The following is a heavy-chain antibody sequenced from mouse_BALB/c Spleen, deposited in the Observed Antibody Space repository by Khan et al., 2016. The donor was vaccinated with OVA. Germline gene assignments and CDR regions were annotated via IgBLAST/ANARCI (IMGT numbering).Heavy chain of an antibody. CDR3: ARYWAMDY. D-gene: IGHD4-1*01. CDR2: ISSLAYSI. J-gene: IGHJ4*01. CDR1: GFTFRDYG. Sequence: EVQGVESGGGLVQPGGSRKLSCAASGFTFRDYGMAWVRQAPGKGPEWVAFISSLAYSIYYADTVTGRFTISRENAKNTLYLEMSSLRSEDTALYYCARYWAMDYWGQGTSVTVSS. V-gene: IGHV5-15*02.